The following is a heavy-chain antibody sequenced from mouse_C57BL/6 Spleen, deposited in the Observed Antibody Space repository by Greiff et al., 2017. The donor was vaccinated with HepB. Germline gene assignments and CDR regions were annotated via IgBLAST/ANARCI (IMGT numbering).Heavy chain of an antibody. CDR2: IDPANGNT. J-gene: IGHJ4*01. D-gene: IGHD1-1*01. V-gene: IGHV14-3*01. Sequence: DVKLVESVAELVRPGASVKLSCTASGFNIKNTYMHWVKQRPEQGLEWIGRIDPANGNTKYAPKFQGKATITADTSSNTAYLQLSSLTSEDTAIYYCARKGYYGSPYYAMDYWGQGTSVTVSS. CDR1: GFNIKNTY. CDR3: ARKGYYGSPYYAMDY.